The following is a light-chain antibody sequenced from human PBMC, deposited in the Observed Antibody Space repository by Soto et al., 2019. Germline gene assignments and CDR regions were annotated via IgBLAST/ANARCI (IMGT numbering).Light chain of an antibody. CDR2: QNN. CDR1: SSNIGAGYD. J-gene: IGLJ2*01. Sequence: QSVLTQPPSVSGAPGQRVSISCTGSSSNIGAGYDVHWYEHLPGTAPKLLIYQNNNRPSGVPDRFSGSKSGTSASLAITVLQAEDEADYYCQSYDSSLSAVVFGGGTKVTVL. CDR3: QSYDSSLSAVV. V-gene: IGLV1-40*01.